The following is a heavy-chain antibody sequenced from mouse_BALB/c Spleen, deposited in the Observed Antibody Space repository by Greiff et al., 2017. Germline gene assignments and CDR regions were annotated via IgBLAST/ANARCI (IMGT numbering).Heavy chain of an antibody. J-gene: IGHJ4*01. CDR1: GYAFSSSW. D-gene: IGHD2-1*01. V-gene: IGHV1-82*01. CDR3: AREGNYGRVDY. Sequence: QVQLKESGPELVKPGASVKISCKASGYAFSSSWMNWVKQRPGQGLEWIGWIYPGNVNTKYNEKFKGKATLTADKSSSTAYMQLSSLTSEDSAVYFCAREGNYGRVDYWGQGTSVTVSS. CDR2: IYPGNVNT.